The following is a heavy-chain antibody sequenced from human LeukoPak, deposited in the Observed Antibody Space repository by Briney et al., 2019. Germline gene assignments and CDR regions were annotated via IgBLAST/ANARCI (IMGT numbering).Heavy chain of an antibody. Sequence: SVKVSCKASGCTFSSYAISWVRQAPGQGLEWMGGIIPIFGTANYAQKFQGRVTITADESTSTAYMELSSLRSEDTAVYYCARVEPIYDILTGYYRSAISRDDYWGQGTLVTVSS. CDR1: GCTFSSYA. CDR2: IIPIFGTA. V-gene: IGHV1-69*13. J-gene: IGHJ4*02. CDR3: ARVEPIYDILTGYYRSAISRDDY. D-gene: IGHD3-9*01.